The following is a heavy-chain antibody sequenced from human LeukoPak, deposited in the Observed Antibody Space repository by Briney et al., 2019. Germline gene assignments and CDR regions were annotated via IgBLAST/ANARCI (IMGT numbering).Heavy chain of an antibody. V-gene: IGHV3-21*01. CDR2: ISDYSSYI. Sequence: GGSLRLSCASSGFTFSSYTMNWVRQAPGKGLEWISSISDYSSYIYYADSVKGRFTISRDNAENSLFLQMNSLRAEDTAVYYCARDRHSSGPYFYYYMDVWGKGTTVTVS. CDR3: ARDRHSSGPYFYYYMDV. D-gene: IGHD2-15*01. J-gene: IGHJ6*03. CDR1: GFTFSSYT.